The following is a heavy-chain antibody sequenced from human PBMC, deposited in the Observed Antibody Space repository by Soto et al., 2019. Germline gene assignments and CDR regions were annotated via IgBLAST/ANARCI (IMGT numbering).Heavy chain of an antibody. Sequence: GASVKVSCKASGYTFAIYGISWVRQAPGQGLEWMGWISAYNGNTNYAQKLQGRVTMTTDTSTSTAYMELRSLRSDDTAVYYCARGYYDFWSGLGNWFDPWGQGTLVTVSS. D-gene: IGHD3-3*01. CDR3: ARGYYDFWSGLGNWFDP. J-gene: IGHJ5*02. CDR1: GYTFAIYG. CDR2: ISAYNGNT. V-gene: IGHV1-18*01.